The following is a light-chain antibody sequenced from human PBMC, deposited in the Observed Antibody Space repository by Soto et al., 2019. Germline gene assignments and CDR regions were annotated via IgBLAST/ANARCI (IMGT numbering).Light chain of an antibody. CDR1: SGHSSYA. Sequence: QSVLTQSPSASASLGASVKLTCTLSSGHSSYAIAWHHQQPEKGPRYLMKVNSDGSHSKEDGIPDRFSGSSSGLERYLTISSLQSEDEADYYCQTWGTGLGVFGGGTKLTVL. J-gene: IGLJ3*02. CDR2: VNSDGSH. CDR3: QTWGTGLGV. V-gene: IGLV4-69*01.